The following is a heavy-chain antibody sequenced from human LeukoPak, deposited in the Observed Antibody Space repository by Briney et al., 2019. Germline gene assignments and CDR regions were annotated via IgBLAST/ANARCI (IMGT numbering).Heavy chain of an antibody. CDR3: VRYCSSTSCPLDY. J-gene: IGHJ4*02. D-gene: IGHD2-2*01. V-gene: IGHV3-21*01. CDR1: GFTFSSYS. Sequence: GGSLRLSCAASGFTFSSYSMNWVRQAPGKGLEWVSSISSSSSYIYYADSVKGRFTISRDNAKNSLYLQMNSLRAEDTAVYYCVRYCSSTSCPLDYWGQGTLVTVSS. CDR2: ISSSSSYI.